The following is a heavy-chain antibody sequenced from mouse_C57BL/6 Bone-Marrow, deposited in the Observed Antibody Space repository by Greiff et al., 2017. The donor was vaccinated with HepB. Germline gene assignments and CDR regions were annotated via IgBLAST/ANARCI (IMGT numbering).Heavy chain of an antibody. J-gene: IGHJ3*01. CDR2: IDPSDSYT. V-gene: IGHV1-69*01. CDR1: GYTFTSYW. CDR3: ARSYDGYYPFAY. Sequence: QVQLQQPGAELVMPGASVKLSCKASGYTFTSYWMHWVKQRPGQGLEWIGEIDPSDSYTNYNQKFKGKSTLTVDKSSSTAYMQLSSLTSEDSALYYCARSYDGYYPFAYWGQGTLVTVSA. D-gene: IGHD2-3*01.